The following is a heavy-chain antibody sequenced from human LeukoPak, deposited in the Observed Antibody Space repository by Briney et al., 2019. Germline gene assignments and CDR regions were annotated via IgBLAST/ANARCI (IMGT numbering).Heavy chain of an antibody. CDR1: GYTFTSYD. CDR3: ARGLSSYDFWSGYYTGDWFDP. D-gene: IGHD3-3*01. J-gene: IGHJ5*02. Sequence: GASVKVSCKASGYTFTSYDINRVRQATGQGLEWMGWMNPNSGNTGYAQKFQGRVTMTRNTSISTAYMELSSLRSEDTAVYYCARGLSSYDFWSGYYTGDWFDPWGQGTLVTVSS. CDR2: MNPNSGNT. V-gene: IGHV1-8*01.